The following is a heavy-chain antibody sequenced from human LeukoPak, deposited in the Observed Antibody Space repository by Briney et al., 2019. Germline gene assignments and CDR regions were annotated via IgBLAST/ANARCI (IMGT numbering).Heavy chain of an antibody. J-gene: IGHJ6*02. D-gene: IGHD2-15*01. V-gene: IGHV1-8*01. CDR2: MNPNSGNT. Sequence: GASVKVSCKASGYTFTSYDINWVRQATGQGLEWMGWMNPNSGNTGYAQKFQGRVTMTRNTSISTAYMELSSLRSEDTAVYYCARAGSEDYYYGMDVWGQGTTVTVSS. CDR1: GYTFTSYD. CDR3: ARAGSEDYYYGMDV.